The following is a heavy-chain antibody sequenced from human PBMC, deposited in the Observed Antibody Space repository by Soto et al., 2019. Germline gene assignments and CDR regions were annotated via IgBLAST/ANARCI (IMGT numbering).Heavy chain of an antibody. Sequence: GGSLRLSCAASGFTFSSYAMSWVRQAPGKGLGWVSAISGSGGSTYYADSVKGRFTISRDNSKNTLYLQMNSLRAEDTAVYYCSKPERGYYDSSAPPIWGQGTLVTVSS. CDR2: ISGSGGST. D-gene: IGHD3-22*01. CDR3: SKPERGYYDSSAPPI. J-gene: IGHJ4*02. CDR1: GFTFSSYA. V-gene: IGHV3-23*01.